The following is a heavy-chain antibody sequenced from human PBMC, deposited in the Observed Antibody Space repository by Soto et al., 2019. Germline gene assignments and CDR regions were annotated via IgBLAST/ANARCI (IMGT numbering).Heavy chain of an antibody. CDR1: GYSFTSYW. V-gene: IGHV5-51*01. Sequence: PGESLKISCKGSGYSFTSYWIGWVRQMPGKGLEWMGIIYPGDSDTRYSPSFQGQVTISADKSISTAYLQWSSLKASDTAMYYCARRPYYYDSSGYHQVGTYDYWGQGTLVTVSS. J-gene: IGHJ4*02. D-gene: IGHD3-22*01. CDR2: IYPGDSDT. CDR3: ARRPYYYDSSGYHQVGTYDY.